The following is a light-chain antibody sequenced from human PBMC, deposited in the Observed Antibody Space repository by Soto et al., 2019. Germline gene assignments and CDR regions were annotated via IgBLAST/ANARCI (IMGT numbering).Light chain of an antibody. CDR1: QSISSW. CDR3: QQYNSYWT. J-gene: IGKJ1*01. Sequence: DIQMTQSPSTLSASVGDRVTITCRASQSISSWLAWYQQKPGKAPKLQIYDASSLESGVPSRFSGSGSGTEFTLTISSLQPDDFATYYCQQYNSYWTFGQGTKVDIK. CDR2: DAS. V-gene: IGKV1-5*01.